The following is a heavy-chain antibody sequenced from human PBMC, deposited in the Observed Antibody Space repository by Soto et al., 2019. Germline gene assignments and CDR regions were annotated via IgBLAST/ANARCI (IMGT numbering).Heavy chain of an antibody. CDR2: ISSNGGST. CDR3: VKAPITMVRGVMNYYYGMDV. J-gene: IGHJ6*02. D-gene: IGHD3-10*01. CDR1: GFTFSSYA. V-gene: IGHV3-64D*06. Sequence: PGGSLRLSCSASGFTFSSYAMHWVRQASGKGLEYVSAISSNGGSTYYADSVKGRFTISRDNSKNTLYLQMSSLRAEDTAVYYCVKAPITMVRGVMNYYYGMDVWGQGTTVTVSS.